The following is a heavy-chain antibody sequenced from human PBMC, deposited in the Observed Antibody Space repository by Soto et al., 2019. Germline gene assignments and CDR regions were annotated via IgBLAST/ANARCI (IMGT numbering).Heavy chain of an antibody. J-gene: IGHJ5*02. CDR1: GYTFTSYD. D-gene: IGHD3-22*01. CDR2: MNPNSGNT. CDR3: ARVGDRSGYYEDWFDP. Sequence: QVQLVQSGAEVKKPGASVKVSCKASGYTFTSYDINWVRQATGQGLEWMGWMNPNSGNTGYAQKFQGRVTMTRNTSISTAYMELSSLRSEDTAVYYCARVGDRSGYYEDWFDPWGQGTLVTVSS. V-gene: IGHV1-8*01.